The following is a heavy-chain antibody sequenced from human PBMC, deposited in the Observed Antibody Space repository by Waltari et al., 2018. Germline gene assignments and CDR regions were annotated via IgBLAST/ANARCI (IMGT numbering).Heavy chain of an antibody. CDR1: GFTFSSYA. CDR2: ISYDGSNK. D-gene: IGHD3-3*01. J-gene: IGHJ4*02. CDR3: ARAQRFVEWLHFDY. Sequence: QVQLVESGGGVVQPGRSLRLSCAASGFTFSSYAMHWVRQAPGKGLEWVAVISYDGSNKYYADSVKGRFTISRDNVKNTLYLQMNSLRAEDTAVYYCARAQRFVEWLHFDYWGQGTLVTVSS. V-gene: IGHV3-30*01.